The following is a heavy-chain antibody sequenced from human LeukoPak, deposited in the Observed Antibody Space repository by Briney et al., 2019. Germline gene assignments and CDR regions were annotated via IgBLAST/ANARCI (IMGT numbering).Heavy chain of an antibody. D-gene: IGHD3-16*02. CDR2: INPNSGGT. Sequence: EASVKVSCKASGYTFTSYGISWVRQAPGQGLEWMGWINPNSGGTNYAQKFKGWVTLTRDTSINTTYMELSRLASDVTAVYFCARGTPGSYLGYWGQGTLVTVSS. V-gene: IGHV1-2*04. CDR1: GYTFTSYG. CDR3: ARGTPGSYLGY. J-gene: IGHJ4*02.